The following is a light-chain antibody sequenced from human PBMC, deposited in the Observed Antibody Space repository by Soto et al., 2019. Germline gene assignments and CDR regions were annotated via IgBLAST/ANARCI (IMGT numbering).Light chain of an antibody. Sequence: QSVLTQPASVSGSPGQSITISCTGTSSDVGSYNLVSWYQQHPGKAPKLMIYEGSKRPSGVSNRFSGSKSGNTASLTISGLQAEDAADYYCCSYAGSSTLVFGEGPMLTVL. J-gene: IGLJ2*01. V-gene: IGLV2-23*01. CDR2: EGS. CDR1: SSDVGSYNL. CDR3: CSYAGSSTLV.